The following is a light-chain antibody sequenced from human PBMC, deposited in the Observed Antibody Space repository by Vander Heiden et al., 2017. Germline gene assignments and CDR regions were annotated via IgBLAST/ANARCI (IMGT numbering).Light chain of an antibody. V-gene: IGLV2-11*01. CDR1: SSDVGGYKY. CDR3: SSYAGSVTLV. J-gene: IGLJ2*01. CDR2: DVT. Sequence: HSALTPPRPLSGSPGQSVTVSCTGTSSDVGGYKYVYWHQQQPGKAPKLIIYDVTKRPSGVPDRFSGSKSGNTASLTIAGLQADDEADYFCSSYAGSVTLVFGGGTRLTVL.